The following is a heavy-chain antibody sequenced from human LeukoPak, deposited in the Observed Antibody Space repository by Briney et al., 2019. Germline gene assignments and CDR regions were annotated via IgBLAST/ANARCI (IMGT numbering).Heavy chain of an antibody. CDR3: ARDGTPYDFWSGYLYSGWFDP. V-gene: IGHV3-30-3*01. Sequence: PGGCLRLSCAASGCTFSGYAMHWVRQAPGKGLEWVAVISYNGSNKYYADSVKGRFTISRDNSKNTLYLQMNSLRAEDTAVYYCARDGTPYDFWSGYLYSGWFDPWGQGTLVTVSS. CDR1: GCTFSGYA. CDR2: ISYNGSNK. J-gene: IGHJ5*02. D-gene: IGHD3-3*01.